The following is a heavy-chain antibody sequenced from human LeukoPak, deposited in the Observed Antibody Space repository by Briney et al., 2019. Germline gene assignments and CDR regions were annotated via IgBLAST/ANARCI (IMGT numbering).Heavy chain of an antibody. J-gene: IGHJ5*02. V-gene: IGHV3-7*03. D-gene: IGHD1-26*01. CDR1: GLTFSNYW. CDR2: IKHDGSEK. CDR3: ARAPKFRLVGVPKGPFDP. Sequence: GGSLRLSCAASGLTFSNYWIRWVRHRPGKGLEWVANIKHDGSEKYYIDSVKGRFTISRDNAKNSLYLQMNSLRAEDTAVYYCARAPKFRLVGVPKGPFDPWGQGTLVTVSS.